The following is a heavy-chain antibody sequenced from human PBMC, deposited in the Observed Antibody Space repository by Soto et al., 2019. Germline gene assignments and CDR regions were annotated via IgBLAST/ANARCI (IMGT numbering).Heavy chain of an antibody. CDR2: ISSSSTTI. J-gene: IGHJ4*02. CDR3: VRDLTYSAHRTGYSSAY. Sequence: EVQLVESGGGLVQPGVSLRLSCAASGFTFSSYTMVWVRQAPGKGLEWISYISSSSTTIYYADSVKGRFTISRDNAKKSLFLQMNSLRDDDTAMYYCVRDLTYSAHRTGYSSAYGGQGTLVTVSS. V-gene: IGHV3-48*02. CDR1: GFTFSSYT. D-gene: IGHD3-9*01.